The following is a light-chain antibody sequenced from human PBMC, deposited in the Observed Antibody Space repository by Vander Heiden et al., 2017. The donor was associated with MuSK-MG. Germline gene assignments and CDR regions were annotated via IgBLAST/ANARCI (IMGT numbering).Light chain of an antibody. CDR2: DNN. CDR1: SSTRGNHY. Sequence: QSVLTQPPSVSAAPGQKVTISCSGSSSTRGNHYVYWYKQLPGTAPKLLIYDNNKRPSGIPDRFSGSKSGTSATLGITGLQTGDEADYYCGTWDSSLSGVVFGGGTKLTVL. CDR3: GTWDSSLSGVV. J-gene: IGLJ2*01. V-gene: IGLV1-51*01.